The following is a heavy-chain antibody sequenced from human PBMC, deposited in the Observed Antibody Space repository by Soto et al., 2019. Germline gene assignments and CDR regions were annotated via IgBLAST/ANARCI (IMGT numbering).Heavy chain of an antibody. J-gene: IGHJ4*02. V-gene: IGHV3-15*01. D-gene: IGHD3-22*01. CDR2: IKSKTDGGTT. Sequence: GGSLRLSCAASGFTFSNAWMSWVRQAPGKGLEWVGRIKSKTDGGTTDYAAPVKGRFTISRDDSKNTLYLQMNSLKTEDTAVYYCTTGYYYDSSGYPFYWGQGTLVTVSS. CDR3: TTGYYYDSSGYPFY. CDR1: GFTFSNAW.